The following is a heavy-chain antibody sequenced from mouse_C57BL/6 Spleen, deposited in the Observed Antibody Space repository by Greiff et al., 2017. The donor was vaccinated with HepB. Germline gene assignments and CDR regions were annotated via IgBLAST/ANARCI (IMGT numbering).Heavy chain of an antibody. Sequence: QVQLQQSGAELVKPGASVKLSCKASGYTFTSYWMHWVKQRPGQGLEWIGMIHPNSGSTNYNEKFKSKATLTVDKSSSTAYMQLSSLTSEDSAVYYCARKGRITTVVAHWYFDVWGTGTTVTVSS. CDR1: GYTFTSYW. D-gene: IGHD1-1*01. J-gene: IGHJ1*03. CDR3: ARKGRITTVVAHWYFDV. V-gene: IGHV1-64*01. CDR2: IHPNSGST.